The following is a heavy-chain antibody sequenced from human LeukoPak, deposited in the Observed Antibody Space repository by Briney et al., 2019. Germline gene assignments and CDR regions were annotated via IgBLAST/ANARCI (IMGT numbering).Heavy chain of an antibody. CDR3: AKNFGSSGLGDAFDI. J-gene: IGHJ3*02. CDR2: ISWNSGSI. D-gene: IGHD3-22*01. Sequence: GRSLRLSCAASGFTFDDYAMHWVRQAPGKGLEWVSGISWNSGSIGYADSVKGRFTISRDNAKNSLYLQMNSLRAEDTALYYCAKNFGSSGLGDAFDIWGQGTMVTVSS. V-gene: IGHV3-9*01. CDR1: GFTFDDYA.